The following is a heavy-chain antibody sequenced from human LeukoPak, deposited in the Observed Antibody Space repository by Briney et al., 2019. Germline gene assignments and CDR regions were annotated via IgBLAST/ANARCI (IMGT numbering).Heavy chain of an antibody. Sequence: SETLSLTCTASGGSISSYYWSWIRQPPGKGLEWIGYIYYSGSTNYNPSLKSRVTISVDTSKNQFSLKLSSVTAADTAVYYCARYRAFDIWGRGTLVTVSS. J-gene: IGHJ3*02. V-gene: IGHV4-59*01. CDR1: GGSISSYY. CDR3: ARYRAFDI. CDR2: IYYSGST.